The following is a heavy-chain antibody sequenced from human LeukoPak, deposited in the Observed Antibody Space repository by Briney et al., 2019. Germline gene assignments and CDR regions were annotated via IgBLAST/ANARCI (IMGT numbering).Heavy chain of an antibody. Sequence: GRSLRLSCAASGFTFSSYGMHWVRQAPGKGLEWVAVIWYDGSNEYYADSVKGRFTISRDNSKNTLYLQMNSLRAEDTAVYYCARRPGIAAAGRVYYGMDVWGQGTTVTVSS. J-gene: IGHJ6*02. V-gene: IGHV3-33*01. CDR1: GFTFSSYG. D-gene: IGHD6-13*01. CDR2: IWYDGSNE. CDR3: ARRPGIAAAGRVYYGMDV.